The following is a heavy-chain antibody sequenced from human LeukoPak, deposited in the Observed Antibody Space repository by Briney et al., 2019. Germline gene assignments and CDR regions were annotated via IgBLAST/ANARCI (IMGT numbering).Heavy chain of an antibody. J-gene: IGHJ4*02. V-gene: IGHV4-59*08. D-gene: IGHD1-26*01. CDR3: ARGGSYYGLGY. Sequence: SETLSLTCTVSGGSISSYYWSWIRQPPGRGLEWIGYIYYSGSTNYNPSLKSRVTISIDTSKNQFSLKLSSVTAADTAVYYCARGGSYYGLGYWGQGTLVTVSS. CDR1: GGSISSYY. CDR2: IYYSGST.